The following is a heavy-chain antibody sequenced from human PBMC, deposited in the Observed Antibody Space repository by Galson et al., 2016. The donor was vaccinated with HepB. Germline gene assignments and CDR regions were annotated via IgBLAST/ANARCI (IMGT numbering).Heavy chain of an antibody. CDR3: AQGGLRGGVARNWYFGL. CDR1: GFSFNDYA. D-gene: IGHD6-19*01. J-gene: IGHJ2*01. CDR2: INWNGDKR. V-gene: IGHV3-9*01. Sequence: SLRLSCAGSGFSFNDYAIHWVRQAPGKGLEWVSGINWNGDKRVYADSVRGRFTISRDNAKNSLFLQMDSLRPEDTALYYCAQGGLRGGVARNWYFGLWGRGSLVAV.